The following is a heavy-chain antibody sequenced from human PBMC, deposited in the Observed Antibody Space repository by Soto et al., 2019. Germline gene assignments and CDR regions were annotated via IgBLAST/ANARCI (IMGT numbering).Heavy chain of an antibody. CDR3: AREGDSSSAFDH. V-gene: IGHV1-69*08. Sequence: QVQLVPSGTEVKKPGSSVKVSCRASGYSFRGYSISWVRQAPGQGLEWLGRIIPVPGTAHYPQNFEGRVTITADKSTSTAYLELRNLTSQDTAVYYCAREGDSSSAFDHWGRGSLVTVSS. J-gene: IGHJ4*02. D-gene: IGHD6-6*01. CDR2: IIPVPGTA. CDR1: GYSFRGYS.